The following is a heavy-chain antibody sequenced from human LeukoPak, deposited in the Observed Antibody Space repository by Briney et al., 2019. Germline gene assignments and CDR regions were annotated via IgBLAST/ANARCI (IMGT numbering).Heavy chain of an antibody. CDR3: ARQRGYHYDSTTNRFSDL. V-gene: IGHV4-39*01. D-gene: IGHD3-22*01. CDR1: GGSISSSSYY. Sequence: PSETLSLTCTVSGGSISSSSYYWGWIRQPPGKGLERIGSIYYSGITYYNPSLKSRVTISVDTSKNQFSLKLNSVTAADTAVYYCARQRGYHYDSTTNRFSDLWGQGTRVTVSS. J-gene: IGHJ5*02. CDR2: IYYSGIT.